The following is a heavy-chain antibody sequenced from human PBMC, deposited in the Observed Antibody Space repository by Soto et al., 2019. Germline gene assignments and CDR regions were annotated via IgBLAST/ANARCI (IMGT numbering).Heavy chain of an antibody. Sequence: GASVKVSCKASGYTFTSYYMHWVRQAPGQGLEWMGIINPSGGSTSYAQKFQGRVTMTRDTSTSTVYMELSSLRSEDTAVYYCARDRLRFLEWAPYAFDIWGQGTMVTVSS. CDR2: INPSGGST. J-gene: IGHJ3*02. CDR1: GYTFTSYY. V-gene: IGHV1-46*01. D-gene: IGHD3-3*01. CDR3: ARDRLRFLEWAPYAFDI.